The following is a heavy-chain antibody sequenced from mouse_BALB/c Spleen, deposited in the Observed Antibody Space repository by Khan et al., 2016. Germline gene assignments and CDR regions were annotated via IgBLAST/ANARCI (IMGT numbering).Heavy chain of an antibody. CDR3: ARQPTMVTTRDYFDY. D-gene: IGHD2-10*01. Sequence: EVELVESGGGLVQPGESLKLSCESNEYEFPSHDMSWVRKTPEKRLELVAAINSDGGSTYYPDTMERRFIISRDNTKKTLYLQMSSLRSEDTALYYCARQPTMVTTRDYFDYWGQGTTLTVSS. J-gene: IGHJ2*01. V-gene: IGHV5-2*01. CDR1: EYEFPSHD. CDR2: INSDGGST.